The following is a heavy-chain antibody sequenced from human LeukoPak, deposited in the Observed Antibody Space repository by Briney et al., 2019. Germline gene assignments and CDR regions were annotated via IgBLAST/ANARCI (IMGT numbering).Heavy chain of an antibody. CDR1: GITLDSHS. V-gene: IGHV3-23*01. CDR3: TTRLQKHFDY. D-gene: IGHD5-24*01. Sequence: PGGSLRLSCAGSGITLDSHSMNWVRQAPGKGLEWVSTISDPHSGSETHYADSVRGRFTISRDDSQNTLYLQMDSLRAEDTAVYYCTTRLQKHFDYWGQGTQVTVSS. CDR2: ISDPHSGSET. J-gene: IGHJ4*02.